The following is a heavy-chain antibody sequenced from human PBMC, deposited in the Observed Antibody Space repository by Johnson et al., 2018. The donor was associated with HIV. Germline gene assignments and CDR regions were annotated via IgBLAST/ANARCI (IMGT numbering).Heavy chain of an antibody. CDR1: GFTVSSNY. CDR2: INGDGSNT. D-gene: IGHD4-23*01. CDR3: ARGDYGGNLDAFDI. V-gene: IGHV3-53*01. J-gene: IGHJ3*02. Sequence: VQLVESGGGLIQPGGSLRLSCAASGFTVSSNYMSWVRQAPGKGLEWVSRINGDGSNTRCADSVKGRFTVSRDNAKNKLYLQMNSLRAGDTAVYYCARGDYGGNLDAFDIWGQGTMVTVSS.